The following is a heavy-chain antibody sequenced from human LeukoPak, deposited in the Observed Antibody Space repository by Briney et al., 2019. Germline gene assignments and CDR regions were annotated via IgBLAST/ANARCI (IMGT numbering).Heavy chain of an antibody. V-gene: IGHV5-51*01. CDR2: IYPGDSDT. J-gene: IGHJ3*02. Sequence: GESLKISCKGSGYSFTSYWIGWVRQMPGKGLEWMGIIYPGDSDTRYSPSFQGQVSISADKSISTAYLQWSSLKASDTAMYYCARPIDSSGYYPSDLDAFDIWGQGTMVTVSS. D-gene: IGHD3-22*01. CDR1: GYSFTSYW. CDR3: ARPIDSSGYYPSDLDAFDI.